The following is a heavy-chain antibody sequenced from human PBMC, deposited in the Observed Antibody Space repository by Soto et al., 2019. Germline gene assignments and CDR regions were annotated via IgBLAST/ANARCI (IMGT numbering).Heavy chain of an antibody. CDR2: IWYDGSNK. CDR3: ARNIAAAGTKRYYYYGMDV. D-gene: IGHD6-13*01. V-gene: IGHV3-33*01. J-gene: IGHJ6*02. CDR1: GFTFSSYG. Sequence: QVQLVESGGGVVQPGRSLRLSCAASGFTFSSYGMHWVRQAPGKGLEWVAVIWYDGSNKYYADSVKGRFTISRDNSKNTLYLQMNSLRAEDTAVYYCARNIAAAGTKRYYYYGMDVWGQGTTVTVSS.